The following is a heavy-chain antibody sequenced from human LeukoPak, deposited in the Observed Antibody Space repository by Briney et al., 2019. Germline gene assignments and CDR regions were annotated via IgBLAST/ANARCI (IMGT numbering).Heavy chain of an antibody. CDR2: IYHSGTT. D-gene: IGHD2-21*01. CDR3: AKFHNWFDS. J-gene: IGHJ5*01. Sequence: SETLSLTCTVSGDSITDYYRSWIRQPPGKELEWIGFIYHSGTTSYNPSLNSRVTISIDTSTNQFSLKLSSVTAADTAVYYCAKFHNWFDSWGQGTLVAVSS. V-gene: IGHV4-59*08. CDR1: GDSITDYY.